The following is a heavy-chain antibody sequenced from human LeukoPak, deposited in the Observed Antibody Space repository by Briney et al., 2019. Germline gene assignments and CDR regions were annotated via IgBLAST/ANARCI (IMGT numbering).Heavy chain of an antibody. V-gene: IGHV4-59*01. D-gene: IGHD6-25*01. CDR2: IYYSGST. CDR1: GGSISSYY. J-gene: IGHJ4*02. Sequence: SETLSLTCTVSGGSISSYYWNWIRQPPGKGLEWIGYIYYSGSTNYNPSLKSRVTISVDTSKNQFSLRLSSVTAADTAMYYCARGPGRRGSGLDWGQGTLVTVSS. CDR3: ARGPGRRGSGLD.